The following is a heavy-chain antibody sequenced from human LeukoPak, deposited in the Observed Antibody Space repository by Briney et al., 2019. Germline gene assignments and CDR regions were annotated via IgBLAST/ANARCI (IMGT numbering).Heavy chain of an antibody. D-gene: IGHD4-23*01. CDR3: ASCYGGNSPVWYLDL. CDR1: GFTFSDYH. Sequence: PGGSLRLSCAASGFTFSDYHMNWIRQAPGKGLEWISYISGSSTFTNYADSVKGRFTLSRDNAKNSLYLQMNSLTAEDTAVYYCASCYGGNSPVWYLDLGGRGTLVTVSS. J-gene: IGHJ2*01. V-gene: IGHV3-11*03. CDR2: ISGSSTFT.